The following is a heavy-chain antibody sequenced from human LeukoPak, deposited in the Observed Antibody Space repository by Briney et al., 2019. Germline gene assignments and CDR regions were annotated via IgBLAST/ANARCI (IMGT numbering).Heavy chain of an antibody. Sequence: GSLRLSCAASGFTFDDYGMSWVRQVPGRGLEWVSNIEWNGGSTRYADSVKGRFTISRDNSKNTLYLQMNSLRAEDTAVYYCAKTYYYGSGSYFYFDYWGQGTLVTVSS. CDR3: AKTYYYGSGSYFYFDY. D-gene: IGHD3-10*01. V-gene: IGHV3-20*04. J-gene: IGHJ4*02. CDR2: IEWNGGST. CDR1: GFTFDDYG.